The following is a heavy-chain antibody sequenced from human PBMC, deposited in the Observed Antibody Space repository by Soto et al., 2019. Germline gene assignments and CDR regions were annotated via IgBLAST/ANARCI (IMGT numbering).Heavy chain of an antibody. J-gene: IGHJ3*02. D-gene: IGHD2-21*01. Sequence: SETLSLTFTVFGGYISNYYCSWLRQPPGKVLEWIGYIYYSGSTNYNPSLKSRVILSVDTSKNQFSLKLSSVTAADTAVYYCASQGVVHDAFDIWGQGTMVT. CDR1: GGYISNYY. V-gene: IGHV4-59*08. CDR2: IYYSGST. CDR3: ASQGVVHDAFDI.